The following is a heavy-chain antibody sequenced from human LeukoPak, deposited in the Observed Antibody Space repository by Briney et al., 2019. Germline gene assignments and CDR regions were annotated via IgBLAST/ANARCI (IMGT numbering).Heavy chain of an antibody. CDR2: IYYSGST. J-gene: IGHJ4*02. D-gene: IGHD6-13*01. V-gene: IGHV4-59*08. CDR3: ARLIIAAAGPTFDY. CDR1: GGSISSYY. Sequence: PSETLSLTCTVSGGSISSYYWSWIRQPPGKGLEWIGYIYYSGSTNYNPSLKSRVTISVDTSKNQFSLKLSSVTAADTAVYYCARLIIAAAGPTFDYWGQGTLVTVSS.